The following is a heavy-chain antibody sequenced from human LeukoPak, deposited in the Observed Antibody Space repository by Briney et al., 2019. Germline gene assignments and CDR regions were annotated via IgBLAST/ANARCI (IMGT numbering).Heavy chain of an antibody. CDR3: AKLELYCSGGSCYPPYYYYYYMDV. CDR2: ISGSGGST. D-gene: IGHD2-15*01. J-gene: IGHJ6*03. CDR1: GFTFSDYY. V-gene: IGHV3-23*01. Sequence: GGSLRLSCAASGFTFSDYYMSWVRQAPGKGLEWVSAISGSGGSTYYADSVKGRFTISRDNSKNTLYLQMNSLRAEDTAVYYCAKLELYCSGGSCYPPYYYYYYMDVWGKGTTVTISS.